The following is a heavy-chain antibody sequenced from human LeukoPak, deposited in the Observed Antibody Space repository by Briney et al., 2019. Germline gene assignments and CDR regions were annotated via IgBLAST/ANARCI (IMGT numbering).Heavy chain of an antibody. D-gene: IGHD6-13*01. Sequence: ASVKVSCKASGYTFTGYYMHWVRQAPGQGLEWMGWINPNSGGTNYAQKFQGRVTMTRDTSISTAYMELSRLRSDDTAVYYCARVGQQLVPSDAFDIWGQGTMVTVSS. J-gene: IGHJ3*02. CDR1: GYTFTGYY. CDR2: INPNSGGT. V-gene: IGHV1-2*02. CDR3: ARVGQQLVPSDAFDI.